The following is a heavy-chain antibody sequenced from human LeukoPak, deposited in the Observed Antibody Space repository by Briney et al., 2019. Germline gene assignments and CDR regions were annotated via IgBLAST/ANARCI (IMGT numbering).Heavy chain of an antibody. CDR3: AKDRAFADV. V-gene: IGHV3-23*01. CDR1: GFTFSTYA. CDR2: ITGSGGNT. D-gene: IGHD3-10*01. J-gene: IGHJ6*02. Sequence: GGSLRLSCAASGFTFSTYAMTWVRQASGKGLEWVSTITGSGGNTYYADSVKGRFTISRDNSKNTLYLQMNSLRAEDTAVYYCAKDRAFADVWGQGTTVTVSS.